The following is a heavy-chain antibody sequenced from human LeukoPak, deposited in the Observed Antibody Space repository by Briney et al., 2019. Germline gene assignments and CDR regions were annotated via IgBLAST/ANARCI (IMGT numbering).Heavy chain of an antibody. CDR2: INSDGSST. J-gene: IGHJ4*02. Sequence: GGSLRLSCAASGFTFSSYWMHWVRQAPGKGLVWVSRINSDGSSTSYADSVKGRFTISRDNAKNTLYLQMNSLRAEDTAVYYCARDRGIAVCRYYFDYWGQGTLVTVSS. CDR1: GFTFSSYW. V-gene: IGHV3-74*01. CDR3: ARDRGIAVCRYYFDY. D-gene: IGHD6-19*01.